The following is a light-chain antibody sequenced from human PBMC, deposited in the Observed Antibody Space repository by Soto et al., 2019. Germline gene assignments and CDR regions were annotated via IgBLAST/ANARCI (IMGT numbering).Light chain of an antibody. V-gene: IGKV1-39*01. CDR2: AAS. J-gene: IGKJ2*01. CDR1: QTISSY. CDR3: QQSHSIPYT. Sequence: DIQMTQSPSSLSASVGDRVTITCRASQTISSYLNWYQQKPGKAPKLLIYAASILQNGVPSRFSGSGSGTDFTLPISSLQPEDFASYYCQQSHSIPYTFGQGTKLEIK.